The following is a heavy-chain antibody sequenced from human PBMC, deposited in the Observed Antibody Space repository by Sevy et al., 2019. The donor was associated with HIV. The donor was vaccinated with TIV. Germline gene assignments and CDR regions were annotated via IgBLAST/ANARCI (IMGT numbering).Heavy chain of an antibody. J-gene: IGHJ3*02. CDR3: AKDRIWELGDAFDI. Sequence: WGSLRLSCAASGFTFSSYAMSWVRQAPGKGLEWVSGLSGNGGSTNYADSVKDRFALSRDNSKNTLYLQMNNLRAEDTAIYFCAKDRIWELGDAFDIWGQGTMVTVSS. D-gene: IGHD1-7*01. CDR2: LSGNGGST. CDR1: GFTFSSYA. V-gene: IGHV3-23*01.